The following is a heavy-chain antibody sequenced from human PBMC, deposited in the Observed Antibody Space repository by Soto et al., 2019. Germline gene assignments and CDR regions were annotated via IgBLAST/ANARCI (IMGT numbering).Heavy chain of an antibody. J-gene: IGHJ5*02. CDR2: ISGSGFKK. CDR1: GFIFENFG. V-gene: IGHV3-23*01. CDR3: AKNQGVELVPLATVDWFDP. Sequence: GGSVRLSCAASGFIFENFGMSWVRQAPGKGLEWISSISGSGFKKYYADSVKGRFTISRDNSKSTVYLELNNLSAEDTAVYHCAKNQGVELVPLATVDWFDPWGPGAVVTVSS. D-gene: IGHD2-2*01.